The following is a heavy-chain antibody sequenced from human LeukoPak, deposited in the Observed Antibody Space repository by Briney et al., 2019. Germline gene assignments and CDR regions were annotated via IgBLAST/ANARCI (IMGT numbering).Heavy chain of an antibody. CDR2: IYPGDSDT. D-gene: IGHD2-2*01. J-gene: IGHJ4*02. V-gene: IGHV5-51*01. CDR1: GYNFTTYW. CDR3: ARPHSKYCTSTGCPFDY. Sequence: GESLKISCEVSGYNFTTYWIAWVRQMPGKGLEWMGTIYPGDSDTKYRPPFQGQVTISADKSTNTTYVQWTSLKASDTAMYYCARPHSKYCTSTGCPFDYWGQGTLVTVSS.